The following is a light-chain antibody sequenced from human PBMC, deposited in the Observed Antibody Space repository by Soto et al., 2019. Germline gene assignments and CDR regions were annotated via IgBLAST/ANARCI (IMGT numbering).Light chain of an antibody. CDR2: GAS. CDR3: QQYNDWPLT. V-gene: IGKV3-15*01. CDR1: QSVSSSY. Sequence: ETVLTQSPGTLSLSPWERATVSCRASQSVSSSYLAWYQQKPGQAPRLLIYGASTRATDIPGRFSGSGSGTEFTLTISSLQSEDFAVYYCQQYNDWPLTFGGGTKVDIK. J-gene: IGKJ4*01.